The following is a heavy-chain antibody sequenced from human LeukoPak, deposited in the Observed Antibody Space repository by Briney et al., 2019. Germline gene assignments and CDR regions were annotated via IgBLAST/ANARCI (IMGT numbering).Heavy chain of an antibody. CDR3: ARDSPYADY. CDR1: GFNFNAYG. V-gene: IGHV3-30*02. Sequence: TGGSLRLSCAASGFNFNAYGMYWVRQAPGKGLEWVAFIRYDETNEYYADSVKGRFTISRDNSKNTLYLQMNSLRAEDTAVYYCARDSPYADYWGQGTLVTVSS. CDR2: IRYDETNE. J-gene: IGHJ4*02. D-gene: IGHD4-17*01.